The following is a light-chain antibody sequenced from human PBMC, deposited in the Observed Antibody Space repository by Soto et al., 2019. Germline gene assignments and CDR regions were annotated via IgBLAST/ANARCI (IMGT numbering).Light chain of an antibody. Sequence: DIQMTQSPSTLSASIGDRVTITCRASQSIGSWLAWYQQKPGKAPKVLIYKASSLERGVPSRFSGSGSGTEVTLTISSLQPDDFATYYCQQYNSYAVTFGQGTQLEIK. CDR1: QSIGSW. J-gene: IGKJ2*01. CDR3: QQYNSYAVT. CDR2: KAS. V-gene: IGKV1-5*03.